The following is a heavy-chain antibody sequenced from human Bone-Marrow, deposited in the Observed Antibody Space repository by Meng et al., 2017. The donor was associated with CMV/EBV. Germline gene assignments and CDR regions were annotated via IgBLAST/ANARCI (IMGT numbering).Heavy chain of an antibody. Sequence: ASVKVSCKASGYTFTSYGISWVRQAPGQGLEWMGWISAYNGNTNYAQKLQGRVTMTTDTSTSTAYMELRSLRSDDTAVYYCARDFVGGYCSGGSCYPPLDWYFDLWGRGTLVTVSS. J-gene: IGHJ2*01. CDR3: ARDFVGGYCSGGSCYPPLDWYFDL. D-gene: IGHD2-15*01. V-gene: IGHV1-18*01. CDR1: GYTFTSYG. CDR2: ISAYNGNT.